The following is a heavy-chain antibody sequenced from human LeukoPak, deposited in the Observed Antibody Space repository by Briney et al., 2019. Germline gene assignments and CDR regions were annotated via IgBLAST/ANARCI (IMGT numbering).Heavy chain of an antibody. Sequence: GGSLRLSCVASGFAFSSYWMSWVRQAPGKGLEWVANIKDDGSQTYSVDSVKGRFTLSRDNAKNSIYLQLNSLTTDDTAVYYCATWQLWSGYHFEYWGQGTQVTVSS. CDR3: ATWQLWSGYHFEY. CDR2: IKDDGSQT. J-gene: IGHJ4*02. CDR1: GFAFSSYW. V-gene: IGHV3-7*01. D-gene: IGHD3-3*01.